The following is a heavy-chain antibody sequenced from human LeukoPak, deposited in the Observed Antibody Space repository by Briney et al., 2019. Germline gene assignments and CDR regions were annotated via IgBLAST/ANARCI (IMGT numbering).Heavy chain of an antibody. Sequence: ASVKVSCKASGGTFSSYAISWVRQAPGQGLEWMGGIIPIFGTANYAQKSQGRVTITADESTSTAYMELSSLRSEDTAVYYCARVAAGMRRGFDPWGQGTLVTVSS. CDR1: GGTFSSYA. J-gene: IGHJ5*02. CDR3: ARVAAGMRRGFDP. V-gene: IGHV1-69*13. D-gene: IGHD6-13*01. CDR2: IIPIFGTA.